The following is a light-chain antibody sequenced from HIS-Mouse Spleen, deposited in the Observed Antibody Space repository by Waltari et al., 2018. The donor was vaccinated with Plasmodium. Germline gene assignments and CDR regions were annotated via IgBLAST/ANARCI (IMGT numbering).Light chain of an antibody. J-gene: IGLJ3*02. CDR1: SSNIGSNY. V-gene: IGLV1-47*01. CDR3: AAWDDSLSGRV. Sequence: QSVLTPPPSASGTPGQRVTISCSGSSSNIGSNYVYWYPQLPGTAPKLLIYRNNQRPSGVPDRFSGSKSGTSASLAISGLRSEDEADYYCAAWDDSLSGRVFGGGTKLTVL. CDR2: RNN.